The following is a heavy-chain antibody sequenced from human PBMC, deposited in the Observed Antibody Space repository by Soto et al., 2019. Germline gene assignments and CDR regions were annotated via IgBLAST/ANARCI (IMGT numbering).Heavy chain of an antibody. CDR1: GGSISSTNW. Sequence: PSETLSLTCVVSGGSISSTNWWTWVRQPPGKRLEWIGEIYHNGSPTYSPSLRGRATISVDKSNNQFSLRLRSVTAADTAVYYCARDDSERPATYWGQGTLVTVSS. J-gene: IGHJ4*02. V-gene: IGHV4-4*02. CDR3: ARDDSERPATY. CDR2: IYHNGSP. D-gene: IGHD3-10*01.